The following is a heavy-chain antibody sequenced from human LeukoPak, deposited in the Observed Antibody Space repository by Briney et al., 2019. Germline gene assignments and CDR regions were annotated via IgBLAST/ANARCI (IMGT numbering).Heavy chain of an antibody. CDR1: GFTFSSYA. J-gene: IGHJ4*02. Sequence: TGGSLRLSCAASGFTFSSYAMSWVRQAPGKGLEWVSAISGSRGSTYYADSVKGRFTISRDNSKNTLYLQMNSLRAEDTAVYYCAQGSAYVATRGVIIGYYFDYWGQGTLVTVSS. V-gene: IGHV3-23*01. CDR3: AQGSAYVATRGVIIGYYFDY. CDR2: ISGSRGST. D-gene: IGHD3-10*01.